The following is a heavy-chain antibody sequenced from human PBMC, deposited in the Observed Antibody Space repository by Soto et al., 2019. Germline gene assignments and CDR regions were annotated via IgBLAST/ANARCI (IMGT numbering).Heavy chain of an antibody. CDR1: GDTFDSYT. CDR2: IIPMLGRS. Sequence: QVHLVQSGAEVKKPGSSVKVSCKASGDTFDSYTINWVRQAPGQRLEWMGRIIPMLGRSNYALKFRGRVTSTADKSTTTVYMHLSSLRSDDTAVYYCARIYGSGSRAFDYWGQGTLVTVSS. V-gene: IGHV1-69*02. D-gene: IGHD3-10*01. CDR3: ARIYGSGSRAFDY. J-gene: IGHJ4*02.